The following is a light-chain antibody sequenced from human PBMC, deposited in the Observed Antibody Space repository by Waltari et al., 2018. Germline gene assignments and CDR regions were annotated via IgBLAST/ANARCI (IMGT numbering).Light chain of an antibody. CDR2: RND. J-gene: IGLJ3*02. V-gene: IGLV1-47*01. CDR3: AAWDDSLSGRV. Sequence: QSVLTQPPSASGTPGQRVTISCSGSSSNIGNNYVYWYQQHPGTAPKPLIYRNDQRPSGVPDRFSGSKSGTSASLAISGLRSEDEADYYCAAWDDSLSGRVFGGGTKLTVL. CDR1: SSNIGNNY.